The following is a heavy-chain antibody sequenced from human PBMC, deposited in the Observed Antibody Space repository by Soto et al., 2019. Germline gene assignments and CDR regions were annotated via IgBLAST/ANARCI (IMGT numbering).Heavy chain of an antibody. Sequence: QVQLVESGGGVVQPGRSLRLSCAASGFTFSSYGMHWVRQAPGKGLEWVAVIWYDGSNKYYADSVKGRFTISRDNSKNTLYLQMNSLRAEDTAVYYCARDLPYYYGSGSYYGYYGMDVWGQGTTVTVSS. V-gene: IGHV3-33*01. CDR2: IWYDGSNK. D-gene: IGHD3-10*01. CDR1: GFTFSSYG. J-gene: IGHJ6*02. CDR3: ARDLPYYYGSGSYYGYYGMDV.